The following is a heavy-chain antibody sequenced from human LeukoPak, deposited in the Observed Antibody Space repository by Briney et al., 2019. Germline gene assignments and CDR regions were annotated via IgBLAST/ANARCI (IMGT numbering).Heavy chain of an antibody. CDR2: VYYSGRT. CDR3: ARLGHGDEACWFDP. Sequence: SETLSLTCTVSGGSINTYYWSWIRQPPGKGLEWIGFVYYSGRTSYNPSLKSRVTISVDTSKSQFSLRLSSVTAADTAMYYCARLGHGDEACWFDPWGQGTLVTVSS. D-gene: IGHD3-10*01. CDR1: GGSINTYY. V-gene: IGHV4-59*01. J-gene: IGHJ5*02.